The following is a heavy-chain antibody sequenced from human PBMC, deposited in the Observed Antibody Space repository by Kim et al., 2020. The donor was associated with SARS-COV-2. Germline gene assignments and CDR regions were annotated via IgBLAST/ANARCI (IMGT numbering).Heavy chain of an antibody. J-gene: IGHJ4*02. Sequence: PSFQGHVTISADKSISTAYLQWSSLKASDTAMYYCARPLGYSYGKDLDYWGQGTLVTVSS. D-gene: IGHD5-18*01. V-gene: IGHV5-10-1*01. CDR3: ARPLGYSYGKDLDY.